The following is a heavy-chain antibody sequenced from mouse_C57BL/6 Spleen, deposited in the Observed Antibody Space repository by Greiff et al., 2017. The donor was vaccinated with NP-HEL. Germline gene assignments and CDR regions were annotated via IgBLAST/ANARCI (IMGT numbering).Heavy chain of an antibody. D-gene: IGHD2-5*01. V-gene: IGHV5-17*01. CDR1: GFTFSDYG. Sequence: EVKLMESGGGLVKPGGSLKLSCAASGFTFSDYGMHWVRQAPEKGLEWVAYISSGSSTIYYADTVKGRFTISRDNAKNTLFLQMTSLRSEDTAMYYCARNYYSNYSFAYWGQGTLVTVSA. CDR3: ARNYYSNYSFAY. J-gene: IGHJ3*01. CDR2: ISSGSSTI.